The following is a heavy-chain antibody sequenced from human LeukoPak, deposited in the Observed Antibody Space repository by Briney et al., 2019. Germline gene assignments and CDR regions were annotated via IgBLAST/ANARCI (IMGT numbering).Heavy chain of an antibody. D-gene: IGHD3-3*01. CDR1: GFSFRDFW. CDR3: ARGARITIFGVVIEYYFDY. J-gene: IGHJ4*02. Sequence: GGSLRLSCAASGFSFRDFWMTWVRQAPGKGLEWVANINQGGSVKYYVDSVKGRFTISRDNAKNTLYLQMNSLRAEDTAVYYCARGARITIFGVVIEYYFDYWGQGTLVTVSS. V-gene: IGHV3-7*01. CDR2: INQGGSVK.